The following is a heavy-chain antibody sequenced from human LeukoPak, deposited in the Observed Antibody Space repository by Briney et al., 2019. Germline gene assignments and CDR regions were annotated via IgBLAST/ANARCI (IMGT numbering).Heavy chain of an antibody. Sequence: ASVKVSCKASGYTFTRYDINWVRQATGQGLEWMGWMNPNSGNTGYAQKFQGRVTMTRNTSISTAYMELSSLRSEDTAVYYCARGSGSGSYLIYYYYGMDVWGQGTTVTVSS. D-gene: IGHD3-10*01. V-gene: IGHV1-8*01. CDR1: GYTFTRYD. CDR2: MNPNSGNT. CDR3: ARGSGSGSYLIYYYYGMDV. J-gene: IGHJ6*02.